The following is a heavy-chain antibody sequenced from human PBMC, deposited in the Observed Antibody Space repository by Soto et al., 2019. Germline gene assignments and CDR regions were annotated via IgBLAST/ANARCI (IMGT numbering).Heavy chain of an antibody. Sequence: PGGSLRLSCAASGFTFSSYSINWVRQAPGKGLEWVSYISSSSSTIYYADSVKGRFTISRDNARNSLSLQMNSLRDEDTALYYCARADYPNYYYYGLDVWGQGTTVTV. J-gene: IGHJ6*02. V-gene: IGHV3-48*02. D-gene: IGHD4-17*01. CDR1: GFTFSSYS. CDR3: ARADYPNYYYYGLDV. CDR2: ISSSSSTI.